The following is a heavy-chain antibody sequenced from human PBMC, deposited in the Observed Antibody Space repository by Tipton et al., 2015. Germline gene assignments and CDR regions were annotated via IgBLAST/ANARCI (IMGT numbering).Heavy chain of an antibody. D-gene: IGHD2/OR15-2a*01. Sequence: TLSLTCSVSGGSVSSGFYYWTWIRQSPGQGLEWIGYIFVPGSTNFNPSLRSRVTISVDTSKNQFSLELMSVTAADTAVYFCARGQDETTSGEYFTHWGQGTLVTVSS. CDR3: ARGQDETTSGEYFTH. CDR2: IFVPGST. V-gene: IGHV4-61*01. J-gene: IGHJ1*01. CDR1: GGSVSSGFYY.